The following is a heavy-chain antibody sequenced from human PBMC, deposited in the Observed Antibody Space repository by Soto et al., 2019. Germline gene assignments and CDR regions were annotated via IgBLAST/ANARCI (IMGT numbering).Heavy chain of an antibody. J-gene: IGHJ4*02. CDR3: AREGIMITFGGVIVIRGDFDY. V-gene: IGHV3-11*01. CDR1: GFTFSDYY. D-gene: IGHD3-16*02. Sequence: QVQLVESGGGLVKPGGSLRLSCAASGFTFSDYYMSWIRQAPGKGLEWVSYISSSGSTIYYADSVKGRFTISRDNAKNSLYVQMNSLRAEDTAVYYCAREGIMITFGGVIVIRGDFDYWGQGTLVTVSS. CDR2: ISSSGSTI.